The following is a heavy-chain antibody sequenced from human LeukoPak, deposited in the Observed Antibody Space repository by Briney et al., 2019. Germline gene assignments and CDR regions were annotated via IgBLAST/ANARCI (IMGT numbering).Heavy chain of an antibody. Sequence: GGSLRLSCAASRFTFSSYSMNWVRQAPGKGLEWVSSIGSSSSYIYYADSVKGRFTISRDNAKNSLYLQMNSLRAEDTAVYYCAELGITTIGGVWGKGTTVTIPS. V-gene: IGHV3-21*01. CDR3: AELGITTIGGV. CDR2: IGSSSSYI. CDR1: RFTFSSYS. D-gene: IGHD3-10*02. J-gene: IGHJ6*04.